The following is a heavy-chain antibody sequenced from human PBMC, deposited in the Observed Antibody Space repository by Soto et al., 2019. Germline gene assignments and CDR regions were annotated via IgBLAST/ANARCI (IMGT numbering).Heavy chain of an antibody. D-gene: IGHD2-8*01. V-gene: IGHV3-48*01. CDR3: ARDSLMVYGQTHDAFDI. CDR1: GIIFNDFG. J-gene: IGHJ3*02. Sequence: GGSIRLSCAASGIIFNDFGMHWIRQATGKGLEWVSYISSSSSTIYYADSVKGRFTISRDNAKNSLYLQMNSLRAEDTAVYYCARDSLMVYGQTHDAFDIWGQGTMVTV. CDR2: ISSSSSTI.